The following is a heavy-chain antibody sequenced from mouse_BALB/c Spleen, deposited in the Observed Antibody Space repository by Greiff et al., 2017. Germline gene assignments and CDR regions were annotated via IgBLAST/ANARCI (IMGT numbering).Heavy chain of an antibody. D-gene: IGHD1-1*01. CDR1: GFTFSSYG. CDR3: ARQRNYYGSSHGGFAY. CDR2: ISSGGSYT. Sequence: EVKVIESGGDLVKPGGSLKLSCAASGFTFSSYGMSWVRQTPDKRLEWVATISSGGSYTYYPDSVKGRFTISRDNAKNTLYLQMSSLKSEDTAMYYCARQRNYYGSSHGGFAYWGQGTLVTVSA. V-gene: IGHV5-6*01. J-gene: IGHJ3*01.